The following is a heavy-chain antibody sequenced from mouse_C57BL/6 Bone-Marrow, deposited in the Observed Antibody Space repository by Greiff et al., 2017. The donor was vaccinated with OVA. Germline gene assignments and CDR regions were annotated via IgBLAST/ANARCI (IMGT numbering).Heavy chain of an antibody. V-gene: IGHV1-69*01. D-gene: IGHD2-1*01. CDR2: IDPSDSYT. CDR1: GYTFTSYW. J-gene: IGHJ1*03. Sequence: QVQLQQSGAELVMPGASVKLSCKASGYTFTSYWMHWVKQRPGQGLEWIGEIDPSDSYTNYNRKFKGKSTLTVDKSSSTAYMQLSSLTSEDSAVYYCASYGNYLYWYFDVWGTGTTVTVSS. CDR3: ASYGNYLYWYFDV.